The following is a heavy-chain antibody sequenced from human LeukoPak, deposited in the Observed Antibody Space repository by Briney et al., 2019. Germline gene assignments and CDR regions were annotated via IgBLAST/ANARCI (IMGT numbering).Heavy chain of an antibody. CDR1: GGSFSGYY. V-gene: IGHV4-34*01. Sequence: SETLSLTCAVYGGSFSGYYWSWIRQPPGKGLEWIGEINHSGGTNYNPSLKSRVTMSVDTSTNQFSLKLSSVTAADTAVYYFATSPTTYYYYYMDVWGKGTTVTVSS. D-gene: IGHD1-1*01. J-gene: IGHJ6*03. CDR3: ATSPTTYYYYYMDV. CDR2: INHSGGT.